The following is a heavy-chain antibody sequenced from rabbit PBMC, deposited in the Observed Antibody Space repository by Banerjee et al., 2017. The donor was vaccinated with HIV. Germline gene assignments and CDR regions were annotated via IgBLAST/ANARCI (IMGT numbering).Heavy chain of an antibody. D-gene: IGHD1-1*01. CDR3: ARDLTGVIGWNFNL. J-gene: IGHJ4*01. V-gene: IGHV1S40*01. Sequence: QAPGKGLEYIGWIDTGGSAYYASWAKGRFTVSKTSSTTVTLQMTSLTAADTATYFCARDLTGVIGWNFNLWGPGTLVTVS. CDR2: IDTGGSA.